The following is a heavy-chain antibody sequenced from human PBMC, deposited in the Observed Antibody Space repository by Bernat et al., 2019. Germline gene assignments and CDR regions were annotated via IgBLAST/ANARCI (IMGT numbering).Heavy chain of an antibody. CDR1: GFTFSSYG. D-gene: IGHD3-22*01. CDR3: ARESGYYDSSGYYQTGEAFDI. J-gene: IGHJ3*02. CDR2: IWYDGSNK. Sequence: QVQLVESGGGVVQPGRSLRLSCAASGFTFSSYGMHWVRQAPGKGLEWVAVIWYDGSNKYYADSVKGRFTISRDNSKNTLYLQMNSLRAEDTAVYYCARESGYYDSSGYYQTGEAFDIWGQGTMVTVSS. V-gene: IGHV3-33*01.